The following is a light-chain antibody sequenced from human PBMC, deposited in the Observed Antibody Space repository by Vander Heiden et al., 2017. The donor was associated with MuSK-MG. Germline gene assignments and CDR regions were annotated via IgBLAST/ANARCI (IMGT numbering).Light chain of an antibody. J-gene: IGLJ1*01. CDR1: SLRSYY. Sequence: SELTQNPAVSVALGQTVRITCQGDSLRSYYASWYQQKPGQAPVLVIYGKNNRPSGIPDRFSGSSSGNTASLTITGAQAEDEADYYCNSRDSSGNHLYVFGTGTKVTVL. CDR3: NSRDSSGNHLYV. V-gene: IGLV3-19*01. CDR2: GKN.